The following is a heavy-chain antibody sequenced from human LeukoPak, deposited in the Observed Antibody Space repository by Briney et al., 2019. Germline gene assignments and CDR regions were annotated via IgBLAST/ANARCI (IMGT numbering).Heavy chain of an antibody. CDR3: ARIAAVGNFFAY. D-gene: IGHD6-13*01. J-gene: IGHJ4*02. CDR2: ISWNSGSI. V-gene: IGHV3-9*01. CDR1: GFTFDDYA. Sequence: GRSLRLSCAASGFTFDDYAMHWVRQAPGKGLEWVSGISWNSGSIGYADSVKGRFTISRDNARNSLYLQMNSLRAEDTALYYCARIAAVGNFFAYWGQGTLVTVSS.